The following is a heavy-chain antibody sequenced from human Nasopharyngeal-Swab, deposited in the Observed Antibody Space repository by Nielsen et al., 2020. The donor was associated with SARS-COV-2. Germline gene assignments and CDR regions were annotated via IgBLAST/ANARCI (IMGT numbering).Heavy chain of an antibody. D-gene: IGHD2-21*02. Sequence: WIRQPPGKGLEWIGYIYYSGSTNYNPSPKSRVTISVDTSKNQFSLKLSSVTAADTAVYYCARMWGDPDFDYWGQGTLVTVSS. V-gene: IGHV4-59*01. CDR2: IYYSGST. J-gene: IGHJ4*02. CDR3: ARMWGDPDFDY.